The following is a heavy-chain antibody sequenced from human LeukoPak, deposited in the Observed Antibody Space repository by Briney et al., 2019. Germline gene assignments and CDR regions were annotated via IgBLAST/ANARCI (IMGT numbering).Heavy chain of an antibody. D-gene: IGHD3-16*02. CDR2: IRSKSYGGAT. V-gene: IGHV3-49*03. CDR1: GFTVSSNY. J-gene: IGHJ4*02. Sequence: GGSLRLSCAASGFTVSSNYMGWFRQAPGKGLEWVGFIRSKSYGGATEYAASLKGGFTISRDDSKSIAYLQMNSLKTEDTAVYYCTRGVINFYYFDYWGQGTLVTVSS. CDR3: TRGVINFYYFDY.